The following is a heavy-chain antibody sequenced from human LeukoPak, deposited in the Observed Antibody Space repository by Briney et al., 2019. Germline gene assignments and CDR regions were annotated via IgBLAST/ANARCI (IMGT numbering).Heavy chain of an antibody. Sequence: GGSLRLSCAASGFTFSSYGMHWVRQAPGKGLEWVAVIWYDGSNKYCADSVKGRFTISRDNSKNTLYLQMNSLRAEDAAVYYCARVGYSGSYYFDYWGQGTLVTVSS. D-gene: IGHD1-26*01. J-gene: IGHJ4*02. CDR3: ARVGYSGSYYFDY. CDR1: GFTFSSYG. V-gene: IGHV3-33*01. CDR2: IWYDGSNK.